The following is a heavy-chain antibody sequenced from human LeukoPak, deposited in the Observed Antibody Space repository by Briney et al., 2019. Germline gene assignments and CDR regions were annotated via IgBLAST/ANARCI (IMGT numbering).Heavy chain of an antibody. CDR3: ARGVRILDYYGMDF. Sequence: SETLSLTCTVSGGSVSSGSYYWSWIRQPPGKGLEWIGYIYYSGSTNYNPSLKSRVTISVDTSKNQFSLKLSSVTAADTAVYYCARGVRILDYYGMDFWGQGTTVTVSS. J-gene: IGHJ6*02. D-gene: IGHD2/OR15-2a*01. CDR1: GGSVSSGSYY. CDR2: IYYSGST. V-gene: IGHV4-61*01.